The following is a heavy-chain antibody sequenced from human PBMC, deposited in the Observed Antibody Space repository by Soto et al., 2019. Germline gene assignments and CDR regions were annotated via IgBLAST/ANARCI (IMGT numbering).Heavy chain of an antibody. CDR1: GYTFTSYG. Sequence: ASVKVSCKASGYTFTSYGISWVRQAPGQGLEWMGWISAYNGNTNYAQKLQGRVTMTTDTSTSTAYMELRSLRSDDTAVYYCASYRHDYNWNPHDYWGQGTLVTVSS. V-gene: IGHV1-18*01. J-gene: IGHJ4*01. CDR3: ASYRHDYNWNPHDY. CDR2: ISAYNGNT. D-gene: IGHD1-20*01.